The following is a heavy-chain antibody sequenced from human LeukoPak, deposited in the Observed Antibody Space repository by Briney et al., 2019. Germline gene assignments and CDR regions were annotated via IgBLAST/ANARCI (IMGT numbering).Heavy chain of an antibody. CDR1: GGSINSSGYY. D-gene: IGHD4-17*01. Sequence: SETLSLTCTVSGGSINSSGYYWGWIRQPPGKGLEWIGSHYYSGSTYYNPSLKSRVTISVDKSKNQFSLKLSSVTAADTAVYYCAKTVTTEGPFDYWGQGTLVTVSS. J-gene: IGHJ4*02. V-gene: IGHV4-39*07. CDR3: AKTVTTEGPFDY. CDR2: HYYSGST.